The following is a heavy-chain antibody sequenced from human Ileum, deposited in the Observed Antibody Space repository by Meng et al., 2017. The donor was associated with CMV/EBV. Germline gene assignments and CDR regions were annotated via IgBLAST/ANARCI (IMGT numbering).Heavy chain of an antibody. Sequence: GRSLRRSCVVSGFTFSKYAMHGVRQTPGKGLEWVAVITYDGSNKYYAGSVKGRFIISRDNSKNMLFLQMNSLRTEDTAVYYCASHGPWGQGTLVTVSS. J-gene: IGHJ5*02. CDR3: ASHGP. V-gene: IGHV3-30-3*01. CDR2: ITYDGSNK. CDR1: GFTFSKYA.